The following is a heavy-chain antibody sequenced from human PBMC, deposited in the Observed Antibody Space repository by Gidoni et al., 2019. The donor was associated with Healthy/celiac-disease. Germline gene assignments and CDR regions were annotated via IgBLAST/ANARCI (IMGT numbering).Heavy chain of an antibody. V-gene: IGHV1-8*01. CDR2: RNPNSGNT. CDR3: ARPSPSQYWDLPEYGMDV. Sequence: QVQLVQYGAEVKKPGASGKGSCKASGYTFTSYDINWVRQATGQGLEWMGWRNPNSGNTGYAQKFQGRVTMTRNTSISTAYMELSSLRSADTAVYYCARPSPSQYWDLPEYGMDVWGQGTTVTVSS. J-gene: IGHJ6*02. D-gene: IGHD1-26*01. CDR1: GYTFTSYD.